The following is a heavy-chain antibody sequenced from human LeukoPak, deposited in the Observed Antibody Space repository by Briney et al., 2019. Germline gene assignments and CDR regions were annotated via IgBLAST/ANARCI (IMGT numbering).Heavy chain of an antibody. D-gene: IGHD5-12*01. CDR2: FDPEDGET. Sequence: ASVKVSCKVSGYTLTELSMHWVRQAPGKGLEWMGDFDPEDGETIYAQKFQGRVTMTEDTSTDTAYMELSSLRSEDTAVYYCATGGAGLRLHPSGAFDIWGQGTMVTVSS. CDR3: ATGGAGLRLHPSGAFDI. J-gene: IGHJ3*02. CDR1: GYTLTELS. V-gene: IGHV1-24*01.